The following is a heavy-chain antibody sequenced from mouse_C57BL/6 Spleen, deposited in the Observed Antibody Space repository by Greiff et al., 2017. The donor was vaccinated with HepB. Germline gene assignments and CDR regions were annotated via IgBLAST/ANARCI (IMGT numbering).Heavy chain of an antibody. Sequence: VQLQQSGPVLVKPGASVKMSCKASGYTFTDYYMNWVKQSHGKSLEWIGVINPYNGGTSYNQKFKGKATLTVDKSSSTAYMALNSLTSEDSAVYYCARKDYSKDYAMDYWGQGTSVTVSS. CDR2: INPYNGGT. V-gene: IGHV1-19*01. D-gene: IGHD2-5*01. CDR1: GYTFTDYY. J-gene: IGHJ4*01. CDR3: ARKDYSKDYAMDY.